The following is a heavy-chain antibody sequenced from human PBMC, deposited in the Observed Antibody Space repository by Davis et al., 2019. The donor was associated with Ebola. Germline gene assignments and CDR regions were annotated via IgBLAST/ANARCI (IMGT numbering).Heavy chain of an antibody. V-gene: IGHV3-49*03. CDR3: ARESGGGIDY. Sequence: PGGSLRLSCTASGFPFGDYAMSWFRQAPGKGLEWVGFIRSKAYGGTTEYAASVKGRFTISRDDSGNIAYLQMNSLKIEDTAVYYCARESGGGIDYWGQGTLVTVSS. J-gene: IGHJ4*02. CDR1: GFPFGDYA. D-gene: IGHD1-26*01. CDR2: IRSKAYGGTT.